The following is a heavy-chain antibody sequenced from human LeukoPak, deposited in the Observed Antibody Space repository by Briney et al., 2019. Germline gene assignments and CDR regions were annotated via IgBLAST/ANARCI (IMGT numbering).Heavy chain of an antibody. CDR2: IIPIFGTA. Sequence: SVKVSCKASGGTFSSYAISWVRQAPGQGLEWMGGIIPIFGTANYAQKFQGRVTMTEDTSTDTAYMELSSLGSEDTAVYYCATSAPNDYGGNSREDAFDIWGQGTMVTVSS. J-gene: IGHJ3*02. V-gene: IGHV1-69*06. CDR1: GGTFSSYA. CDR3: ATSAPNDYGGNSREDAFDI. D-gene: IGHD4-23*01.